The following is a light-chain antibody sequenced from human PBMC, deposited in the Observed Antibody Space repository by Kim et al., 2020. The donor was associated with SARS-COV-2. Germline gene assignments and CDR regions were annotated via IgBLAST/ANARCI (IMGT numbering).Light chain of an antibody. CDR1: QGISSY. V-gene: IGKV1-9*01. Sequence: ASVGYRVTITCRASQGISSYLAWYQQKPGKAPKLLIYAASTLQSGVPSRFSGSGSGTEFTLTISSLQLEDFATYYCQQFNSYPLTFGGGTKVDIK. CDR2: AAS. J-gene: IGKJ4*01. CDR3: QQFNSYPLT.